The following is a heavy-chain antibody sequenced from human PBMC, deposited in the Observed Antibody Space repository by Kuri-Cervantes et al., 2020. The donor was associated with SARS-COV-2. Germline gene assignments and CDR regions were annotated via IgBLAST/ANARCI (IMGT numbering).Heavy chain of an antibody. J-gene: IGHJ4*02. CDR3: ATARDIVVVPAASLEI. Sequence: ASVKVSCKASGYTLTELSMHWVRQAPGKGLEWMGGFDPEDGETIYAQKFQGRVTMTEDTSTDTAYMELSSLRSEDTAVYYCATARDIVVVPAASLEIWGQGTLVTVSS. V-gene: IGHV1-24*01. D-gene: IGHD2-2*01. CDR1: GYTLTELS. CDR2: FDPEDGET.